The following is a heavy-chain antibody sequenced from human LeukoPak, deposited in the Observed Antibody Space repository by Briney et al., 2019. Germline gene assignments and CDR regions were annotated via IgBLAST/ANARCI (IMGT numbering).Heavy chain of an antibody. CDR3: ARQRADIVVVPAAVDY. V-gene: IGHV4-39*01. D-gene: IGHD2-2*01. Sequence: SETLSLTCTVSGGSISSSSYYWGWIRQPPGKGLEWIGSIYYSGSTYYNPSLKSRVTISVDTSKNQFSLKLSSVTAADTAVYYCARQRADIVVVPAAVDYWGQGTLVTVSS. CDR2: IYYSGST. J-gene: IGHJ4*02. CDR1: GGSISSSSYY.